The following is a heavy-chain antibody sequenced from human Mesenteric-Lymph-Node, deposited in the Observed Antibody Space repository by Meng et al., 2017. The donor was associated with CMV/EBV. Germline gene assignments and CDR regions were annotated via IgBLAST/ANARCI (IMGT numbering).Heavy chain of an antibody. D-gene: IGHD6-13*01. Sequence: CTVSGGSISRGDYYWSWIRQHPGKGLEWIGYIHYSGSTYYNPSLKSRLTISVDTSKSQFSPNLSSVTAADTAMYYCASSSWSLYYFDYWGQGTLVTVSS. V-gene: IGHV4-31*03. CDR3: ASSSWSLYYFDY. CDR2: IHYSGST. CDR1: GGSISRGDYY. J-gene: IGHJ4*01.